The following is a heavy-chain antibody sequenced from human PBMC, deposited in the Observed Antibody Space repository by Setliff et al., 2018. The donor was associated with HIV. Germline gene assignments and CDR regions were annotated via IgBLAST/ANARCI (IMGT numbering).Heavy chain of an antibody. D-gene: IGHD4-17*01. CDR3: ARADAYGDYDC. J-gene: IGHJ4*02. V-gene: IGHV1-69*10. CDR1: GGSFSSYA. Sequence: SVKVSCKASGGSFSSYALSWVRQAPGQGLEWMGGIIPVDGVPIYAQKFQGRVTLTRDTSTSTVYMELRSLRSDDTAVYYCARADAYGDYDCWGQGTLVTVSS. CDR2: IIPVDGVP.